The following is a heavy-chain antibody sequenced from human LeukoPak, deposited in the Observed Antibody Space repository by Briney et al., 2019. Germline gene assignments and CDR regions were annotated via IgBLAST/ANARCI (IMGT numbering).Heavy chain of an antibody. V-gene: IGHV4-39*01. CDR3: ASQPTTDIGIDY. J-gene: IGHJ4*02. D-gene: IGHD4-11*01. Sequence: SKTLSLTCSVSGGSTTSRSHYWGWIRQPRGKGLEWIGSINYSGTTYYNPSLRSRVTISIDTSKNQFSLKLTSVTATDTAVYYCASQPTTDIGIDYWGQGTLVTVSS. CDR1: GGSTTSRSHY. CDR2: INYSGTT.